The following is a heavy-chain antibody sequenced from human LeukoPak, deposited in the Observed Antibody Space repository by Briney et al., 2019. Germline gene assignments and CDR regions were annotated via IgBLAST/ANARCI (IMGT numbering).Heavy chain of an antibody. Sequence: SVKVSCKASGYTFTCYYMHWVRQAPGQGLEWMGWINPNSGGTNYAQKFQGRVTMTRDTSISTAYMELSRLRSDDTAVYYCARVATPITGRLSYWDQGTLVTVSS. J-gene: IGHJ4*02. CDR2: INPNSGGT. V-gene: IGHV1-2*02. CDR3: ARVATPITGRLSY. D-gene: IGHD1-20*01. CDR1: GYTFTCYY.